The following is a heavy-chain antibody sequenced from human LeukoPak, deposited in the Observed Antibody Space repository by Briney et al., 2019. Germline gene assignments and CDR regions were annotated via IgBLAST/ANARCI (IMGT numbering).Heavy chain of an antibody. Sequence: SETLSLTCAVYGGSFSGYYWSWIRQPPGNEREWIGEINHSGSTNYNPSPKSRVTISVDTTNNHFFSQMSSVTAAATAVFYCARRSGHRGGFDYWGQGTLVTVSS. CDR2: INHSGST. D-gene: IGHD2-15*01. CDR1: GGSFSGYY. CDR3: ARRSGHRGGFDY. V-gene: IGHV4-34*01. J-gene: IGHJ4*02.